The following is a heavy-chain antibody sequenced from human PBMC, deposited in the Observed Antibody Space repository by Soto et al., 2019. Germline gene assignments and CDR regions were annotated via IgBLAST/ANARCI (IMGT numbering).Heavy chain of an antibody. V-gene: IGHV3-21*01. CDR3: TRDASRDSSARGWFDP. D-gene: IGHD6-13*01. CDR2: ISSNSAYI. J-gene: IGHJ5*02. CDR1: GFTFRSFT. Sequence: GGSLRLSCAASGFTFRSFTMNWVRQAPGKGLEWVSTISSNSAYIYCTDALRGRFTISRDNAKNSLHLQMNSLRAEDTAVYYCTRDASRDSSARGWFDPWGPGTLVTV.